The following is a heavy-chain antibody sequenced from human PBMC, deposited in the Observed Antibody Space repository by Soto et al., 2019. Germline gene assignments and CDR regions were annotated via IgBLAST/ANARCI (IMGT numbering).Heavy chain of an antibody. J-gene: IGHJ5*02. CDR3: VRDGTKTLRDWFDP. Sequence: PSETLSLTCAVSGASFSGFYWSWIRQSPGKGLEWIGEIDHSGITNHNTALKSRATMSVDTSKKQFSLKLRSVTAADTAVYYCVRDGTKTLRDWFDPWGQGSAVTVAS. V-gene: IGHV4-34*04. CDR1: GASFSGFY. CDR2: IDHSGIT. D-gene: IGHD1-1*01.